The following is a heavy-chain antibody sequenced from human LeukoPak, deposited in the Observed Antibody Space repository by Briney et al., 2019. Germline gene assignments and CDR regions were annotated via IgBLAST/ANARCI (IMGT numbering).Heavy chain of an antibody. V-gene: IGHV1-8*01. Sequence: ASVKVSCKASGYTFTSYDINWVRQATGQGLEWMGWMNPNSGNTGYAQKFQGRVTMTRNTSISTAYMELSSLRSEDTAVYYCARDYDSSGYYGPDAFDIWGQGTMVTVSS. CDR2: MNPNSGNT. CDR3: ARDYDSSGYYGPDAFDI. D-gene: IGHD3-22*01. CDR1: GYTFTSYD. J-gene: IGHJ3*02.